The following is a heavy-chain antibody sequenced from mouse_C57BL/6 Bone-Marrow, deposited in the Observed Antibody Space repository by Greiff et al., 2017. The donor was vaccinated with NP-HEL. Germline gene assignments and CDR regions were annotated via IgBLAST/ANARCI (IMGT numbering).Heavy chain of an antibody. D-gene: IGHD2-12*01. J-gene: IGHJ4*01. CDR3: ARFPTTGYYYAMDY. CDR1: GFTFSDYG. V-gene: IGHV5-17*01. Sequence: DVMLVESGGGLVKPGGSLKLSCAASGFTFSDYGMHWVRQAPEQGLAWVAYISSGSSTIYYADTVKGRFTISRDNAKNTLFLQMTSLRSEDTAMYYCARFPTTGYYYAMDYWGQGTSVTVSS. CDR2: ISSGSSTI.